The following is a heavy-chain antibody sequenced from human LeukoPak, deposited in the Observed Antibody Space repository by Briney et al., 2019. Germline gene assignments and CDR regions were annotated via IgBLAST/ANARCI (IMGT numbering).Heavy chain of an antibody. CDR1: GFTFSSYE. CDR2: ISSSDSTI. J-gene: IGHJ4*02. V-gene: IGHV3-48*03. CDR3: ARGATPDY. Sequence: GGSLRLSCAASGFTFSSYEMNWVRQAPGKGLEWVSYISSSDSTIYYADSVKGRFTISRDNAKNSLYLQMNSLRAEDTAVYYCARGATPDYWGQGTLVTVSS.